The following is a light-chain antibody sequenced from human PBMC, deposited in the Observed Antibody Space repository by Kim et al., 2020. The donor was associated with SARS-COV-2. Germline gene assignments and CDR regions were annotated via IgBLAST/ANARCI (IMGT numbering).Light chain of an antibody. Sequence: GQSITRPCTGTSSDVGAYNHVSWYQRHPGKAPKVMIYDVTNRPSGVSNRFSGSKSGNTASLTISGLQAEDEADYYCSSYTTSSTLVFGTGTKVTVL. CDR3: SSYTTSSTLV. CDR1: SSDVGAYNH. CDR2: DVT. J-gene: IGLJ1*01. V-gene: IGLV2-14*03.